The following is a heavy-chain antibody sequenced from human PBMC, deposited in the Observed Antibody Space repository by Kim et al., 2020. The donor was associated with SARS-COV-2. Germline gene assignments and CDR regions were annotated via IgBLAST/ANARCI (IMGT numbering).Heavy chain of an antibody. V-gene: IGHV4-31*03. Sequence: SETLSLTCSVSGGSIRSGGKFWTWIRQHPAKGLEWIGYISSSGNSHYSPSLRSRVSISLQTSENQFSLELTSVTAADTAVYYCARGQPLDYWGQGILVTVSS. CDR3: ARGQPLDY. J-gene: IGHJ4*02. CDR1: GGSIRSGGKF. D-gene: IGHD2-2*01. CDR2: ISSSGNS.